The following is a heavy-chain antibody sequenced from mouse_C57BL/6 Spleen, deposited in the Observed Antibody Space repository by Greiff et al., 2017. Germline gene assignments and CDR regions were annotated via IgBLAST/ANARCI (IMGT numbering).Heavy chain of an antibody. CDR3: ARGYYGSSYFDY. CDR1: GYTFTSYW. CDR2: INPSSGYT. V-gene: IGHV1-7*01. D-gene: IGHD1-1*01. Sequence: VQLQQSGAELAKPGASVKLSCKASGYTFTSYWMHWVKQRPGQGLEWIGYINPSSGYTKYNQKFKNKATLTADKSSSTVYMHLSSLSSEDSAVYYCARGYYGSSYFDYWGQGTTLTVSS. J-gene: IGHJ2*01.